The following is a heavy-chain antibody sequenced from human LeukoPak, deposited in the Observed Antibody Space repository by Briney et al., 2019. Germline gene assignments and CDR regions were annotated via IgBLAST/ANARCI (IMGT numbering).Heavy chain of an antibody. CDR1: GFPFSTYW. CDR2: INSDGSST. V-gene: IGHV3-74*01. D-gene: IGHD6-6*01. Sequence: PGGSLRLSCAASGFPFSTYWMHWVRQAPGKGLVWVSRINSDGSSTIHADSVKGRFTISRDNAKNTLYLQMNSLRAEDTAVYYCASSQGPNWFDPWGQGTLVTVSS. CDR3: ASSQGPNWFDP. J-gene: IGHJ5*02.